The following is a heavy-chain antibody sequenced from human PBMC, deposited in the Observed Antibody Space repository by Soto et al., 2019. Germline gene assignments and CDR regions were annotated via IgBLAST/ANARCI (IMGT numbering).Heavy chain of an antibody. V-gene: IGHV1-69*02. CDR2: IIPILGIA. D-gene: IGHD3-3*02. J-gene: IGHJ3*02. CDR3: ARVLGNDGFDI. CDR1: GGTFSSYT. Sequence: SVKVSCKASGGTFSSYTISWVRQAPGQGLEWMGRIIPILGIANYAQKFQGRVTITADKSTSTAYMELSSLRSEDTAVYYCARVLGNDGFDIWGQGTMVTVSS.